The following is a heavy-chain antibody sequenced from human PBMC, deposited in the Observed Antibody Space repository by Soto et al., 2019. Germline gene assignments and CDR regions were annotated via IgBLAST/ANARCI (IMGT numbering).Heavy chain of an antibody. CDR2: INHSGST. J-gene: IGHJ5*02. CDR3: ARGDYDFWSGYYTGRWFDP. Sequence: SETLSLTCAVYGGSFSGYHWSWIRQPPGKGLEWIGGINHSGSTNYNPPLKSRVTISVDTSKNQFSLKLSSVTAADTAVYYCARGDYDFWSGYYTGRWFDPWGQGTLVTVSS. CDR1: GGSFSGYH. V-gene: IGHV4-34*01. D-gene: IGHD3-3*01.